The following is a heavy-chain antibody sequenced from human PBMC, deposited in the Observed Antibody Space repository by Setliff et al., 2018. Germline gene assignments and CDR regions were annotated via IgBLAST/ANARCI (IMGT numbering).Heavy chain of an antibody. CDR3: ARARSLDFDF. CDR2: IYYSGNT. J-gene: IGHJ4*02. V-gene: IGHV4-39*01. CDR1: GASITTSNSY. Sequence: PSETLSLTCTVSGASITTSNSYWGWIRQPPGKGLEWIAHIYYSGNTFYNPSLGSRLTISGDTSKNQFSLKLSSVTAADTAVYYCARARSLDFDFWGPGTLVTVSS.